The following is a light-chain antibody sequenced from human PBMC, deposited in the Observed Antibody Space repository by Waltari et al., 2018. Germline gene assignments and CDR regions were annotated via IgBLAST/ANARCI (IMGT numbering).Light chain of an antibody. J-gene: IGKJ1*01. Sequence: DLQMTQSPSTLPASVGARVTITCRASQSVNCWLAWHQQKPENAPKILIYMASTLQTGVASRSSGSGSGEEFTLTSSSLQADDWATYSRQQNKINPWTFGQGTKVEI. CDR1: QSVNCW. CDR2: MAS. V-gene: IGKV1-5*03. CDR3: QQNKINPWT.